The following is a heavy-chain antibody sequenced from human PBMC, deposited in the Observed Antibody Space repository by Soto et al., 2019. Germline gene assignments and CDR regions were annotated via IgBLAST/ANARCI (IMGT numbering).Heavy chain of an antibody. CDR2: ISAYNGNA. J-gene: IGHJ4*02. Sequence: ASVKVSCKASGYTFTTYGISRLRQAPGQGLEWMGWISAYNGNANYAQKYQGRVTMTTDTSTSTVYMEMKSLRAEDTAVYYCGRDPYSGARYYLDLWGQGTQVTVSS. D-gene: IGHD1-26*01. V-gene: IGHV1-18*01. CDR3: GRDPYSGARYYLDL. CDR1: GYTFTTYG.